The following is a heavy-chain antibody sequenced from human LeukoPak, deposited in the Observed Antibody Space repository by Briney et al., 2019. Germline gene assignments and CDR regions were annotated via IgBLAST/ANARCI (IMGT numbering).Heavy chain of an antibody. D-gene: IGHD4-17*01. CDR3: AKDGNTVTIFDY. J-gene: IGHJ4*02. Sequence: PGGSLRLSCAASGFTFSSYNMNWVRQAPGKVLEWVSSISSSSSYIYYADSVKGRFTISRDNAKNSLYLQMNSLRAEDTAVYYCAKDGNTVTIFDYWGRGTLVTVSS. CDR2: ISSSSSYI. CDR1: GFTFSSYN. V-gene: IGHV3-21*01.